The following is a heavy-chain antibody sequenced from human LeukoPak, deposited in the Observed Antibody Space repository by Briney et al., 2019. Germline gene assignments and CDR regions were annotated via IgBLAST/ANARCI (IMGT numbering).Heavy chain of an antibody. CDR3: ARVPGKYAFDI. CDR2: ISSSGSST. Sequence: GGSLRLSCAASGFTSSDYYMTWMRQAPGRGLEWVSYISSSGSSTNYADSVKGRFTISRDNAKKSLYLQMNSLRAEDTAVYYCARVPGKYAFDIWGQGTMVSISS. J-gene: IGHJ3*02. V-gene: IGHV3-11*05. CDR1: GFTSSDYY.